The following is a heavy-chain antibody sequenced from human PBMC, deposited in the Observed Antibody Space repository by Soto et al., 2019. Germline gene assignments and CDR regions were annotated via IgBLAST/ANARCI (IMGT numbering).Heavy chain of an antibody. D-gene: IGHD6-13*01. CDR3: AHSILSSWYYYYGMDV. Sequence: QITLKESGPPLVKPTQTLTLTCTFSGFSLSTSGVGVGWIRQPPGKALEWLALIYWDDDKRYSPSLKSRLTITKDTSKNQVVLTMTNMDPVDTATYYCAHSILSSWYYYYGMDVWGQGTTVTVSS. J-gene: IGHJ6*02. V-gene: IGHV2-5*02. CDR1: GFSLSTSGVG. CDR2: IYWDDDK.